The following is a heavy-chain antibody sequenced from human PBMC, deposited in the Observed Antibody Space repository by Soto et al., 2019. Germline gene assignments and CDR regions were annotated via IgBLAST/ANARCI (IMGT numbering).Heavy chain of an antibody. Sequence: SETLSLTCTVSGCSISSYYWSWIRQPPGKGLEWIGYIYYSGSTNYNPSLKSRVTISVDTSKNQFSLKLSSVTAADTAVYYCARGGRSSSWPYYYYGMDVWGQGTTVTVSS. J-gene: IGHJ6*02. D-gene: IGHD6-13*01. CDR2: IYYSGST. CDR3: ARGGRSSSWPYYYYGMDV. CDR1: GCSISSYY. V-gene: IGHV4-59*01.